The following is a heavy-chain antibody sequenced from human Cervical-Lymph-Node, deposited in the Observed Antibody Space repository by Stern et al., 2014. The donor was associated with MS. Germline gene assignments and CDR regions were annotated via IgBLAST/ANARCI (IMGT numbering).Heavy chain of an antibody. Sequence: QLVQSGAEVTKPGSSVKVSCKASGGTFSKIPSSWVRQAPGQGIEWQRGIFPVFGTPTYAQEFRGRVTIPADVSTSTVYMELSSLRSDDTAVYYCALSSETSDRWYSLGYDLWGQGTLVTVSS. CDR2: IFPVFGTP. CDR1: GGTFSKIP. CDR3: ALSSETSDRWYSLGYDL. J-gene: IGHJ5*02. D-gene: IGHD6-13*01. V-gene: IGHV1-69*01.